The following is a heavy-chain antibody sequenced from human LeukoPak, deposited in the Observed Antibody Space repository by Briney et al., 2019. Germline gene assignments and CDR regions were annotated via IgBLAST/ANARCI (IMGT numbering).Heavy chain of an antibody. CDR3: AEDRSWGMNSAEY. Sequence: GGSLRLPCAASGFIFKNFGMYWVRQAPGKGLEWVAFIRYDGSRTYYTDSVKGRFTISRDNSNNTLYLQMNSLRPEDTAVYFCAEDRSWGMNSAEYWGQGTLVTVSS. J-gene: IGHJ4*02. V-gene: IGHV3-30*02. D-gene: IGHD7-27*01. CDR2: IRYDGSRT. CDR1: GFIFKNFG.